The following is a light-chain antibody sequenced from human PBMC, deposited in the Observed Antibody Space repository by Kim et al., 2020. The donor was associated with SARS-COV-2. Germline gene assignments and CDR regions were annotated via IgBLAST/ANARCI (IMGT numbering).Light chain of an antibody. CDR1: SGIIANTY. CDR2: EDN. J-gene: IGLJ3*02. V-gene: IGLV6-57*01. Sequence: GKTVTISCTRSSGIIANTYVQWYQQRPGSSPTIVIYEDNQRPSGVPDRFSGSIDSSSNSASLSISGLKTEDEADYYCQSYDSNNWVFGGGTKLTVL. CDR3: QSYDSNNWV.